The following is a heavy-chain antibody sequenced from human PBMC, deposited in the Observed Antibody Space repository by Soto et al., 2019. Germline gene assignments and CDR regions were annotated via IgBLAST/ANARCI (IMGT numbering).Heavy chain of an antibody. D-gene: IGHD1-26*01. CDR3: AARRSGLYAMDV. Sequence: SVKVSCKASGFTFSTSAVQWVRQARGQRPEWMGWIIGGSGNTNYAQNSQERVIITRDMSTSTVYMELSSLRSDDTAAYFCAARRSGLYAMDVWGQGTTVTVSS. CDR2: IIGGSGNT. V-gene: IGHV1-58*01. J-gene: IGHJ6*02. CDR1: GFTFSTSA.